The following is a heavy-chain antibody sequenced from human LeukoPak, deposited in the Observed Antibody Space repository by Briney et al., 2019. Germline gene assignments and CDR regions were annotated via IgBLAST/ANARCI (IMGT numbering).Heavy chain of an antibody. CDR3: AIWFVVFDY. CDR1: GFTFSSYS. D-gene: IGHD3-10*01. CDR2: ICTITLYL. Sequence: PGGSLRLSCAASGFTFSSYSMRWVRQAPGKGGVFVSSICTITLYLYYADSVQSQFTISRHNAKNSLYLQMNSLRAEYTAVYYCAIWFVVFDYWGQGTLVTVSS. V-gene: IGHV3-21*01. J-gene: IGHJ4*02.